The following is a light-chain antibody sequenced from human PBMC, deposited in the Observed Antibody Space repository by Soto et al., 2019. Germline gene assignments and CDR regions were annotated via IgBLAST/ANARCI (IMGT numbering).Light chain of an antibody. CDR1: QSVRSRY. CDR2: GAS. Sequence: EIVLTQSPGTLSLSPGERATLSCRASQSVRSRYLAWYQQKPGQAPRFLIYGASDRAAGIPDRFSGSGSGTEFTLTISRLEPEEFAVYCCQQYGGSPLTFGGGTKVQIK. J-gene: IGKJ4*01. V-gene: IGKV3-20*01. CDR3: QQYGGSPLT.